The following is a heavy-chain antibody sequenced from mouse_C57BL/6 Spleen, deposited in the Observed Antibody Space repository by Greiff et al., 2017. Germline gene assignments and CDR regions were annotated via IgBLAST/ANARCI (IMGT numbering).Heavy chain of an antibody. V-gene: IGHV1-4*01. CDR3: ARSPDYYGDY. CDR2: INPSSGYT. J-gene: IGHJ2*01. Sequence: VQLVESGAELARPGASVKMSCKASGYTFTSYTMHWVKQRPGQGLEWIGYINPSSGYTKYNQKFKDKATLTADKSSSTAYMQLSSLTSEDSAVXYCARSPDYYGDYWGQGTTLTVSS. CDR1: GYTFTSYT.